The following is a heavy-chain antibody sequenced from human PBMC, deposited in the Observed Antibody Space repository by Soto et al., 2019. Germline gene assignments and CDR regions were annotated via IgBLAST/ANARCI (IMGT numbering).Heavy chain of an antibody. J-gene: IGHJ4*02. Sequence: QVQLQESGPGLVEPSGTLSLTCAVAGDSISSSHWWSWVRQSPGKGLEWIGEIFHSGTTKYNPSLERRVTTSVDKSKNQLSLKLNSVTAADTAVYYCARQLERGGLPEGFEYWGQGTLATVSS. D-gene: IGHD1-1*01. CDR2: IFHSGTT. CDR1: GDSISSSHW. V-gene: IGHV4-4*02. CDR3: ARQLERGGLPEGFEY.